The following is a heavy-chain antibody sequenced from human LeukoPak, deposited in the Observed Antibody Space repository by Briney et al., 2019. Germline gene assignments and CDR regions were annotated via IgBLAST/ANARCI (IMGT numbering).Heavy chain of an antibody. V-gene: IGHV1-46*01. CDR2: INPSGGST. J-gene: IGHJ6*02. CDR1: GYTFTSYY. CDR3: VRALQGPELGYCSSTSCPGAMDV. D-gene: IGHD2-2*01. Sequence: GASVKVSCKASGYTFTSYYMHWVRQAPGQGLEWMGIINPSGGSTSYAQKFQGRVTMTRDTSTSTVYMELSILRSEDTAVYYCVRALQGPELGYCSSTSCPGAMDVWGQGTTVTVSS.